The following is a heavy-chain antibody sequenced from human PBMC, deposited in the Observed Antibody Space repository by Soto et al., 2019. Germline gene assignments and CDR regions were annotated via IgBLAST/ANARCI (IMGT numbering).Heavy chain of an antibody. Sequence: GGSLRLSCAASGFTFSSYAMSWVRQAPWKGLEWVSGIDGSGGATFYADSVKGRFTISRDNSKTTLYLQMNSLRAEDTAVYYCARDYDFWSGYYTRPPFDYYYYMDVWGKGTTVTVSS. J-gene: IGHJ6*03. CDR1: GFTFSSYA. CDR2: IDGSGGAT. V-gene: IGHV3-23*01. CDR3: ARDYDFWSGYYTRPPFDYYYYMDV. D-gene: IGHD3-3*01.